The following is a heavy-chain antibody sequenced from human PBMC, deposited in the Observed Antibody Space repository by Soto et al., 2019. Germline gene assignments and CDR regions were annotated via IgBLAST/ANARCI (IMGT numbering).Heavy chain of an antibody. CDR2: IIPIFGTA. CDR1: GGTFSSYA. V-gene: IGHV1-69*06. J-gene: IGHJ6*02. Sequence: GGSVKVSRKGSGGTFSSYAISLVRQAPGQGLEWMGGIIPIFGTANYAQKFQGRVTITADKSTSTAYMELSSLRSEDTAVYYCAIKSLGGMDVWGQGTTVTVSS. CDR3: AIKSLGGMDV. D-gene: IGHD6-19*01.